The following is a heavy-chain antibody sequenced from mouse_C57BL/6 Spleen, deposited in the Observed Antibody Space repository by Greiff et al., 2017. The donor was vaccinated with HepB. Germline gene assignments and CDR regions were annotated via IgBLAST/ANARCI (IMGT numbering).Heavy chain of an antibody. CDR1: GFTFTDYY. J-gene: IGHJ4*01. Sequence: EVQLQQSGAELVRPGASVKLSCTASGFTFTDYYMHWVKQRPEQGLEWIGRIDPEDCDTEYAPKFQGKATMTADTASNTAYLQLSSLTSEDTTVYYCTLGSSDYYAMDYWGQGTSVTVSS. V-gene: IGHV14-1*01. CDR2: IDPEDCDT. CDR3: TLGSSDYYAMDY. D-gene: IGHD1-1*01.